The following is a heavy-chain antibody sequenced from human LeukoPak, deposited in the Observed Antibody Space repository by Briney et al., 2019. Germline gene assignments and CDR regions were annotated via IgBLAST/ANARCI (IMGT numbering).Heavy chain of an antibody. CDR2: INPNSGGT. CDR1: GYTFTGYY. Sequence: ASVKVSCKASGYTFTGYYMHWMRQAPGQGLEWMGWINPNSGGTNYAQKFQGRVTMTRDTSISTAYMELSRLRSDDTAVYYCARDGTSSGYVYYMDVWGKGTTVTVSS. V-gene: IGHV1-2*02. J-gene: IGHJ6*03. CDR3: ARDGTSSGYVYYMDV. D-gene: IGHD3-22*01.